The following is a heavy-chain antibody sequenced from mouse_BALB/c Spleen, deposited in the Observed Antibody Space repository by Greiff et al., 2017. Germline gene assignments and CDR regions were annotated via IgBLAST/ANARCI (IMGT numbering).Heavy chain of an antibody. CDR2: INPDSSTI. V-gene: IGHV4-1*02. CDR3: ARRFHYYGYTDY. Sequence: VESGGSLKLPCAASGFDFSRYWMCWARQALGKGLEWLGEINPDSSTINYTPSLKDKFIISRDNAKNTLYLQMSKVRSEDTALYYCARRFHYYGYTDYWGQGTSVTVSA. J-gene: IGHJ4*01. CDR1: GFDFSRYW. D-gene: IGHD1-2*01.